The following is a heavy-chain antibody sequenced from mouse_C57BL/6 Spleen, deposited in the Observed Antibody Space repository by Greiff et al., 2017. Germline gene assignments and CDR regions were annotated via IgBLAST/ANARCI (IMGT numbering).Heavy chain of an antibody. CDR2: ISDGGSYT. V-gene: IGHV5-4*03. D-gene: IGHD1-1*01. J-gene: IGHJ3*01. CDR3: ARGATTVPPWFAY. CDR1: GFTFSSYA. Sequence: EVKLVESGGGLVKPGGSLKLSCAASGFTFSSYAMSWVRQTPEKRLEWVATISDGGSYTYYPDNVKGRFTISRDNAKNNLYLQMSHLKSEDTAMYYCARGATTVPPWFAYWGQGTLVTVSA.